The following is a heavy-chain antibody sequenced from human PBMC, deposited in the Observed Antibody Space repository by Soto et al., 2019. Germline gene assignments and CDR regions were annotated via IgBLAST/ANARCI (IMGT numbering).Heavy chain of an antibody. Sequence: ASVKVSCKASGYTFTSYDINWVRQATGQGLEWMGWMNPNSGNTGYAQKFQGRVTMTRNTSISTAYMELSSLRSEDTAVYYCARAQPPLRFLEWMSIADRPGISGFDYWGQGTLVTVSS. D-gene: IGHD3-3*01. J-gene: IGHJ4*02. CDR1: GYTFTSYD. CDR2: MNPNSGNT. CDR3: ARAQPPLRFLEWMSIADRPGISGFDY. V-gene: IGHV1-8*01.